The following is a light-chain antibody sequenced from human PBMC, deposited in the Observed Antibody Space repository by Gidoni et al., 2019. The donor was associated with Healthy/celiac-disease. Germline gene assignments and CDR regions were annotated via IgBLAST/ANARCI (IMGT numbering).Light chain of an antibody. J-gene: IGKJ2*04. CDR1: QSISSW. CDR3: QQYNSYSCS. V-gene: IGKV1-5*03. CDR2: KAS. Sequence: DIKMTQSPSTLSASVGDRVTITCRASQSISSWLAWYQQKPGKAPKLLIYKASSLESGVPSMFSGSGSGTEFTLTISSLQPDDFATYYCQQYNSYSCSFGQGTKLEIK.